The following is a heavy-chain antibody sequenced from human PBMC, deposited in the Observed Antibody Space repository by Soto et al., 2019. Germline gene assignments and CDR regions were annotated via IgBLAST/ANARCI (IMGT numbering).Heavy chain of an antibody. J-gene: IGHJ4*02. CDR2: ISYDGSNK. V-gene: IGHV3-30*18. Sequence: GGSLRLSCAASGFTFDDYAMHWGRQAPGKGLEWVSGISYDGSNKYYADSVKGRFTISRDNSKNTLYLQMNSLRAEDTAVYYCAKDFGSGSPPYFDYWGQGXLVTVSS. CDR3: AKDFGSGSPPYFDY. D-gene: IGHD3-10*01. CDR1: GFTFDDYA.